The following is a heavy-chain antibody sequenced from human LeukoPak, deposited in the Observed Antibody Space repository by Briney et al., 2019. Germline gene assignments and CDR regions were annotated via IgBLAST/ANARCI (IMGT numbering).Heavy chain of an antibody. J-gene: IGHJ4*02. V-gene: IGHV4-39*07. CDR2: IYYSGST. D-gene: IGHD5-24*01. CDR3: ARLIDGYNLSYYFDY. CDR1: GGSISSSSYY. Sequence: SETLSLTCTVSGGSISSSSYYWGWIRQPPGKGLEWIGSIYYSGSTYYNPSLKSRVTISADTSKNQFSLKLSSVPAADTAVYYCARLIDGYNLSYYFDYWGQGTLVTVSS.